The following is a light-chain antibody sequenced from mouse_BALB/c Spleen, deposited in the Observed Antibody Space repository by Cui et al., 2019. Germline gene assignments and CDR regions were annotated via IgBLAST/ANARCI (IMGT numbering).Light chain of an antibody. CDR1: QNVGTN. V-gene: IGKV6-15*01. J-gene: IGKJ5*01. CDR3: QQYNSYPLT. Sequence: DIEVTESKILMSTSVGDRVSVTCKASQNVGTNVAWYQQKPGQSPKALIYSASYRYSGVPDRFTGSGSGTDFTLTISNVQSEDLAEYFCQQYNSYPLTFGAGTKLELK. CDR2: SAS.